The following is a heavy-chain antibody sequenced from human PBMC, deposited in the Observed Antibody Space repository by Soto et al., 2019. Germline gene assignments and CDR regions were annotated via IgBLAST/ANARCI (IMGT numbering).Heavy chain of an antibody. CDR1: GGSISSGGYY. Sequence: QVQLQESGPGLVKPSQTLSLTCTVSGGSISSGGYYWSWIRQHPGKGLEWIGYIYYSGSTYYNPSHKSRVTIPVDTSKNQFSLKLSSVTAADTAVYYCARTYYGDYVTDAFDIWGQGTMVTVSS. V-gene: IGHV4-31*03. CDR3: ARTYYGDYVTDAFDI. D-gene: IGHD4-17*01. J-gene: IGHJ3*02. CDR2: IYYSGST.